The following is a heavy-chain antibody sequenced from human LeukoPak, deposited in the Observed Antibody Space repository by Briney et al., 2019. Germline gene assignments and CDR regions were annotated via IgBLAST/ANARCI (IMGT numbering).Heavy chain of an antibody. J-gene: IGHJ5*02. CDR2: TYYRSKWYN. CDR1: GDSVSSNSAA. V-gene: IGHV6-1*01. Sequence: SQTLSLTCAISGDSVSSNSAAWNWIRQSPSRGLEWLGRTYYRSKWYNNYAISVKSRITINPDTSKNQFSLQLNSVTPEDTAVYYCARDFCSSSNRPNNWIDPWGQGTLVTVSS. D-gene: IGHD2-2*01. CDR3: ARDFCSSSNRPNNWIDP.